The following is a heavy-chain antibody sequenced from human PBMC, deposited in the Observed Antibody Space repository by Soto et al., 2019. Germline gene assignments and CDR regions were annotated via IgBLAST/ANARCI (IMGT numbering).Heavy chain of an antibody. CDR1: GFSLSNARMG. Sequence: QVTLKESGPVLVKPTETLTLTCTVSGFSLSNARMGVSWIRQPPGKALEWLAHIFSNDENSYSTSLKSRLTISKDTSRSPVVLTMTTMNPVHTATYYCARIVLVPETNPDYWGQGSMVTVSS. D-gene: IGHD2-2*01. CDR2: IFSNDEN. J-gene: IGHJ4*02. V-gene: IGHV2-26*01. CDR3: ARIVLVPETNPDY.